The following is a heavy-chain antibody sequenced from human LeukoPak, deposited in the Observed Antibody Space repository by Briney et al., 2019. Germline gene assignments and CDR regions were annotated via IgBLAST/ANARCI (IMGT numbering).Heavy chain of an antibody. CDR2: INTNTGNP. CDR3: ATSPGIAAPSGYYFDH. Sequence: ASVKVSCKASGYSFTSSVINWVRQAPGQGLEWMGWINTNTGNPTYAQGFTGRFVFSLDTSVSTAYLQISSLKAEDTAVYYCATSPGIAAPSGYYFDHWGQGTLVTVSS. D-gene: IGHD6-13*01. V-gene: IGHV7-4-1*02. CDR1: GYSFTSSV. J-gene: IGHJ4*02.